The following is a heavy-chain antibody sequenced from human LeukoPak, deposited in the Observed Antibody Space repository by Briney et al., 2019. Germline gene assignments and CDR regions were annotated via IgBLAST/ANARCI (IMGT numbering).Heavy chain of an antibody. CDR2: IYTSRST. Sequence: SETLSLTCAVSGDSVSSSHWWSWVRQPPGKGLEWIGRIYTSRSTNYNPSLKSRVTMSVDTSKNQFSLKLSSVTAADTAVYYCARAVGSGSFQTYYYYMDVWGKGTTVTISS. V-gene: IGHV4-4*02. CDR3: ARAVGSGSFQTYYYYMDV. CDR1: GDSVSSSHW. D-gene: IGHD3-10*01. J-gene: IGHJ6*03.